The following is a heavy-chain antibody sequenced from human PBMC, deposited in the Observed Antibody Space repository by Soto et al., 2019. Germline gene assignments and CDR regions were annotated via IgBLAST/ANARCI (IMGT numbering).Heavy chain of an antibody. CDR3: EKDRDDFGMVDAFGI. CDR1: GFTFSNYA. J-gene: IGHJ3*02. V-gene: IGHV3-23*01. CDR2: ISGSGVTT. D-gene: IGHD3-3*01. Sequence: EMQLLESGGYLVQPGGSLKLSCAASGFTFSNYAMTLVRQAPGKGLEYISAISGSGVTTYYADSMKGRFTVSRDNSKNPLYLEMNSLRAEDTALYYCEKDRDDFGMVDAFGIWGQGTMVTVSP.